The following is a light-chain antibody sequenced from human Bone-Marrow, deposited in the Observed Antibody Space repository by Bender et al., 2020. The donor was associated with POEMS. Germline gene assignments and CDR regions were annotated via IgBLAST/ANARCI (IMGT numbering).Light chain of an antibody. V-gene: IGLV6-57*03. J-gene: IGLJ3*02. CDR2: EDD. Sequence: NFFLTQPHSVSGSPGKTVTISCTRSSGSIARHYVQWYQQRPGSVPTTVIFEDDHRPSGGPDRFSGSIDTSSNSASLIISGLRAEDEADYYCQSYDNTNWVFGGGTKLTVL. CDR3: QSYDNTNWV. CDR1: SGSIARHY.